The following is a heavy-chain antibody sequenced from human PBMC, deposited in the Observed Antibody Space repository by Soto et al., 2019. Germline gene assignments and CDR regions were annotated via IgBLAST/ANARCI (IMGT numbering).Heavy chain of an antibody. CDR3: ARDLGGYCSSTSCLPFDY. D-gene: IGHD2-2*01. J-gene: IGHJ4*02. V-gene: IGHV4-61*01. CDR2: IYYSGGT. CDR1: GGSVNIGSYY. Sequence: QVRLQESGPRLVKPSETLSLTCTVSGGSVNIGSYYWSWIRQPPGKGLEWIGYIYYSGGTDYNPSLKSRVTISIDTSKNQFSLTLTSVTAADTAVYYCARDLGGYCSSTSCLPFDYWGQGTLVTVSS.